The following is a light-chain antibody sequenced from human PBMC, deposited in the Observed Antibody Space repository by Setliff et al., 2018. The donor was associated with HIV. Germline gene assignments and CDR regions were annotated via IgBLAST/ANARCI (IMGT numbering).Light chain of an antibody. CDR2: EVT. J-gene: IGLJ2*01. CDR3: SSYAGSNNLGV. V-gene: IGLV2-8*01. CDR1: SSDVGGYNY. Sequence: SALTQPPSASGSPGQSVTISCTGTSSDVGGYNYVSWYQHHPGKAPKLIIYEVTKRRSGVPDRFSGSKSGNTASLTVSGLQAEDEADYYCSSYAGSNNLGVFGGGTKVTVL.